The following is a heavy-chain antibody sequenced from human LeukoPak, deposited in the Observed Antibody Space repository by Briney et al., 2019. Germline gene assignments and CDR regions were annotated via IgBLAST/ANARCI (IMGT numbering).Heavy chain of an antibody. D-gene: IGHD6-19*01. Sequence: ASVKVSCKASGYSFTTDDINWVRQASGRGLERMGFINPGSGKTRYPQKFQGRVTMTRDTSINTVYMELSSLRSEDTATYYCARVFGQWLAVDWGQGTPVIVSS. CDR1: GYSFTTDD. J-gene: IGHJ4*02. V-gene: IGHV1-8*01. CDR2: INPGSGKT. CDR3: ARVFGQWLAVD.